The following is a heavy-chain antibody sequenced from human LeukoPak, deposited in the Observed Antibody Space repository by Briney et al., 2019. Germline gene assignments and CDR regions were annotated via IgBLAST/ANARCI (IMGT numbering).Heavy chain of an antibody. CDR1: GFTFSYYS. CDR2: IDSSSATT. CDR3: AGSTVWSGRFQY. J-gene: IGHJ1*01. Sequence: GGSLRLSCAASGFTFSYYSMTWVRQAPGKGLEWVSYIDSSSATTYYADSVKGRFIISRDNAKNSLFLQINSLRAEDTAVYYCAGSTVWSGRFQYWGQGTLVTVSS. D-gene: IGHD3-3*01. V-gene: IGHV3-48*01.